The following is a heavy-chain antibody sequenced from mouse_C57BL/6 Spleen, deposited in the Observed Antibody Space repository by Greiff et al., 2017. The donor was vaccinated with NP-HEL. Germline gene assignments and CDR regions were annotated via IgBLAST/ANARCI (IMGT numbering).Heavy chain of an antibody. Sequence: EVQLQQSGPELVKPGASVKMSCKASGYTFTDYNMHWVKQSHGKSLEWIGYINPNNGGTSYNQKFKGKATLTVNKSSSTAYMELRSLTSEESAVYYCARRSYGYDYFDYWGQGTTLTVSS. D-gene: IGHD2-2*01. J-gene: IGHJ2*01. V-gene: IGHV1-22*01. CDR2: INPNNGGT. CDR3: ARRSYGYDYFDY. CDR1: GYTFTDYN.